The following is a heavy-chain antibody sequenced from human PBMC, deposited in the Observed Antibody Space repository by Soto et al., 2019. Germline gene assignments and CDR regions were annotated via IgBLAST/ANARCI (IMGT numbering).Heavy chain of an antibody. CDR1: GFTFSNYE. CDR3: ARRGYGSRWPNVYMDV. Sequence: EAQLVESGGGLVQPGGSLRLSCAASGFTFSNYEMHWVRQVPGKGLEYVSGISNNGAHTDYAKSVKGRFTISRDNSENTLYLQMGSQRAEDMALYYCARRGYGSRWPNVYMDVWGKGTTVTVSS. J-gene: IGHJ6*03. V-gene: IGHV3-64*01. D-gene: IGHD6-13*01. CDR2: ISNNGAHT.